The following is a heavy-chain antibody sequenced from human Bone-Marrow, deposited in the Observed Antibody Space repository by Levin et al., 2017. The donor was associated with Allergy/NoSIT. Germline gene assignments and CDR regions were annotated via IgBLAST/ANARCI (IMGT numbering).Heavy chain of an antibody. D-gene: IGHD6-13*01. CDR3: SRLYSSSLYYFDS. CDR2: ISSKDYGGTT. Sequence: PGGSLRLSCTAFGFTFRDYAICWFRQAPGKGLEWVGCISSKDYGGTTEYAASVKGRFTMSRDDSKTTAYLQMSGLKIADTAVYHCSRLYSSSLYYFDSWGQGTTVAVSS. CDR1: GFTFRDYA. V-gene: IGHV3-49*03. J-gene: IGHJ4*02.